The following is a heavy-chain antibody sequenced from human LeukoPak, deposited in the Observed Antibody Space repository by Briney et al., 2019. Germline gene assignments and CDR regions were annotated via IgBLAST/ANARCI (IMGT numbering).Heavy chain of an antibody. V-gene: IGHV3-23*01. CDR1: GFTFSSYA. J-gene: IGHJ3*02. D-gene: IGHD6-13*01. Sequence: GGSLRLSCAASGFTFSSYAMSWVRQAPGKGLEWVSTISGSGGSTNYADSVKGRFTISRDNSKNTLYLQMNSLRAEDTAVYYCAARIAAVLYAFDIWGQGTMVTVSS. CDR3: AARIAAVLYAFDI. CDR2: ISGSGGST.